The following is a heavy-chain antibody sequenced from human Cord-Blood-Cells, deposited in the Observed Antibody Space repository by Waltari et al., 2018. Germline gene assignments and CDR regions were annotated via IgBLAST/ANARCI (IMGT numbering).Heavy chain of an antibody. CDR2: IIPIFGTA. CDR3: ARATGHYYCSGSYDAFPTYIDY. CDR1: SSYA. V-gene: IGHV1-69*01. J-gene: IGHJ4*02. D-gene: IGHD3-10*01. Sequence: SSYAISWVRQAPGQGLEWMGGIIPIFGTANYAQKFQGRVTITADESTSTAYMELSSLRSEDTAVYYCARATGHYYCSGSYDAFPTYIDYWGQGTLVTVSS.